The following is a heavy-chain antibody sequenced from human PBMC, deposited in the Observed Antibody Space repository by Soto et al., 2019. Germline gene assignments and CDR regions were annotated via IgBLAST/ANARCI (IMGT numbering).Heavy chain of an antibody. CDR2: INHSGST. J-gene: IGHJ4*02. Sequence: SETLSLTCAVYGGSFSGYYWSWIRQPPGKGLEWIGEINHSGSTNYNPSLKSRVTISVDTSKNQFSLKLSSVTAADTAVYYCARGGTYCYGSGSYYPSRFDYWGQGTLVTVSS. V-gene: IGHV4-34*01. CDR1: GGSFSGYY. CDR3: ARGGTYCYGSGSYYPSRFDY. D-gene: IGHD3-10*01.